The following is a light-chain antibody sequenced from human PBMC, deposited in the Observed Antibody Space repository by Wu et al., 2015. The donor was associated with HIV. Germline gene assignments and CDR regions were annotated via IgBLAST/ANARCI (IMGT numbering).Light chain of an antibody. CDR2: DAS. CDR3: QQRYNWPRT. CDR1: QSVSRY. Sequence: EIVLTQSPATLSLSPGGRATLSCRASQSVSRYLAWYQKKPGQSPTLLIYDASDRATGIPPRFSGSGSGTDFTLTISSLEPEDFAVYYCQQRYNWPRTFGGGPRWRS. V-gene: IGKV3-11*01. J-gene: IGKJ4*01.